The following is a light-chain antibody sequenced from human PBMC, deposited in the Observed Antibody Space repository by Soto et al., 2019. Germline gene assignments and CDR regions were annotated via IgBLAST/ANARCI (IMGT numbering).Light chain of an antibody. V-gene: IGKV3-20*01. Sequence: EIVLTQSPGTLSLSPGERATLSCRASQSISSGYLTWYQQKPGQAPRLLIYAASSRATGIPDRFTGSGSGTDFNLTINSREPEDFAVYYCQQYGSSFRDTFGQGTKLELK. CDR3: QQYGSSFRDT. J-gene: IGKJ2*01. CDR1: QSISSGY. CDR2: AAS.